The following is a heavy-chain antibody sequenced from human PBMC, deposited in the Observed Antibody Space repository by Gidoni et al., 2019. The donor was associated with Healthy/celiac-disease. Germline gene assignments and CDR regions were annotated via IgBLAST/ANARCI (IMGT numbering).Heavy chain of an antibody. V-gene: IGHV3-64*01. CDR2: ISSNGGST. CDR1: GFTFSSYA. Sequence: EVQLEESGGGLVQPGGSLRLSCSASGFTFSSYAMHWVRQAPGKGLEYVSAISSNGGSTYYANSVKGRFTISRDNSKNTLYLQMGSLRAEDMAVYYCAYGTTYYYYGMDVWGQGTTVTVSS. CDR3: AYGTTYYYYGMDV. J-gene: IGHJ6*02. D-gene: IGHD1-1*01.